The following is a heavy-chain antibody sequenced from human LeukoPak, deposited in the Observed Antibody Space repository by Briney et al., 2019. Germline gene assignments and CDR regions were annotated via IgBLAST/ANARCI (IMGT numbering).Heavy chain of an antibody. CDR2: ISGSGGST. V-gene: IGHV3-23*01. CDR3: ARRTFPNDAFDV. J-gene: IGHJ3*01. D-gene: IGHD1-7*01. Sequence: GGSLRLSCAASGFTFSSYAMSWVRQAPGKGLEWVSAISGSGGSTYYADSVKGRFTISRDNPKRSLYLQMSSLRAEDTAVYYCARRTFPNDAFDVWGQGTVVTVSS. CDR1: GFTFSSYA.